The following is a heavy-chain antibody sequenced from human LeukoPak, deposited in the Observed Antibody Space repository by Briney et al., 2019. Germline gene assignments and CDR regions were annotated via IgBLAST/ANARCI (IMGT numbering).Heavy chain of an antibody. Sequence: PGGSLRLSCAASGFTFSSFEMNWVRQAPGKGLEWVSYICGSGGTIYYADSVKGRFTISRDNAKNSLYLQMNSLRAEDTAVYYCARDRYYGSGIYDYWGQGTLVTVSS. D-gene: IGHD3-10*01. CDR1: GFTFSSFE. J-gene: IGHJ4*02. CDR3: ARDRYYGSGIYDY. CDR2: ICGSGGTI. V-gene: IGHV3-48*03.